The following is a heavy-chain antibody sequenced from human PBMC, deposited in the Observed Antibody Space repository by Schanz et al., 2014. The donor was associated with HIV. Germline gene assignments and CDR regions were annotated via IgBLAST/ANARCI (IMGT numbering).Heavy chain of an antibody. CDR2: ISYDGSKK. J-gene: IGHJ4*02. CDR1: GFTFSSYG. D-gene: IGHD6-13*01. Sequence: QVHLVESGGGVVQPGRALRLSCAASGFTFSSYGMHWVRQAPGKGLEWVAVISYDGSKKYYADSVKGRFTISRDNSKNTLYLQMNSLRAEDTAVYFCATDLSSSWFFDNWGQGTLVTVSP. V-gene: IGHV3-30*03. CDR3: ATDLSSSWFFDN.